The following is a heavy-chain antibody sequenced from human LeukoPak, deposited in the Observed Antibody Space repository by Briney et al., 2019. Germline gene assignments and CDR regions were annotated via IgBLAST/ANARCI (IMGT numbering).Heavy chain of an antibody. CDR1: EFTFSRHA. Sequence: PGGSLRLSCAASEFTFSRHAMHWVRQSPGKGLEWVAIISYDGSDEYIADSVKGRFSISRDNSRNTLDLQMNSLTTEDTALYYCARATDYYGSGSYLPLYYFYGMDVWGKGTAVIVSS. CDR2: ISYDGSDE. V-gene: IGHV3-30*04. D-gene: IGHD3-10*01. J-gene: IGHJ6*04. CDR3: ARATDYYGSGSYLPLYYFYGMDV.